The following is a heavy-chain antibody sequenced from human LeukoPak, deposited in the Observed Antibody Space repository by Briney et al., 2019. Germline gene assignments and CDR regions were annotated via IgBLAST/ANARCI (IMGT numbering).Heavy chain of an antibody. J-gene: IGHJ4*02. CDR3: ARASTMVRGAPPYYFDY. CDR2: ISSSSSYI. CDR1: GFTLSSYS. D-gene: IGHD3-10*01. Sequence: GGSLRLSCAASGFTLSSYSMNWVRQAPGKGLEWVSSISSSSSYIYYADSVKGRFTISRDNAKNSLYLQMNSLRAEDTAVYYCARASTMVRGAPPYYFDYWGQGTLVTVSS. V-gene: IGHV3-21*01.